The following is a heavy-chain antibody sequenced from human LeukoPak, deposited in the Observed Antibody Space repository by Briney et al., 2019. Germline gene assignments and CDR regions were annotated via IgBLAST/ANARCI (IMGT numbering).Heavy chain of an antibody. V-gene: IGHV5-51*01. D-gene: IGHD5-12*01. CDR1: GYSFTSHS. J-gene: IGHJ4*02. CDR2: IYPGDSNT. CDR3: AWWRGYGNGMEY. Sequence: GESLKTSFQGSGYSFTSHSIAWVRQLPGKGLEWMGIIYPGDSNTRYSPSFQGHVTLSADTSISTAYLQWSSLKASDTGIYYCAWWRGYGNGMEYWGEGALVSVSS.